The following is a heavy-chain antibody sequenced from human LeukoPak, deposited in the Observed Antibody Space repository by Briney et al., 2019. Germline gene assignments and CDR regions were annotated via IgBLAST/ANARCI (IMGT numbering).Heavy chain of an antibody. D-gene: IGHD3-10*01. CDR2: ISSSSSYI. CDR1: GFTFSSYS. V-gene: IGHV3-21*01. J-gene: IGHJ4*02. Sequence: GGSLRLSCAASGFTFSSYSMNWVRQAPGKGLEWVSSISSSSSYIYYADSVKGRFTISRDNAKNSPYLQMNSLRAEDTAVYYCARDSITMVRGVPGLDYWGQGTLVTVSS. CDR3: ARDSITMVRGVPGLDY.